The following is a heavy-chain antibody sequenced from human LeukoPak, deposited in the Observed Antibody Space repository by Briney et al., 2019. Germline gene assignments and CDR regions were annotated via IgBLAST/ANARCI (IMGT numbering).Heavy chain of an antibody. V-gene: IGHV3-66*01. Sequence: GGSLRLSCAASGFSFSSYAMSWVRQAPGKGLEWVSVIYSGGSSFYADSVKGRFTISRDNSKNTLYLQMNSLRAEDTAVYYCARVGGANYYFDYWGQGTLVTASS. D-gene: IGHD4/OR15-4a*01. CDR2: IYSGGSS. CDR1: GFSFSSYA. J-gene: IGHJ4*02. CDR3: ARVGGANYYFDY.